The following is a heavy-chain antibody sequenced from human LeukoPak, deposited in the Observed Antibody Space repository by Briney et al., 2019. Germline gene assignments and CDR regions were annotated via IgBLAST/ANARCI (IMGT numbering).Heavy chain of an antibody. D-gene: IGHD1-26*01. Sequence: PSETLSLTCTVSGGSISSSSYSWGWIRQPPGKGLEWIGSIYYSGSTYYNPSLKSRVTISVDTSKNQFSLKLSSVTAADTAVYYCARRSRTSGSHRAFDIWGQGTMVTVSS. CDR1: GGSISSSSYS. V-gene: IGHV4-39*01. J-gene: IGHJ3*02. CDR3: ARRSRTSGSHRAFDI. CDR2: IYYSGST.